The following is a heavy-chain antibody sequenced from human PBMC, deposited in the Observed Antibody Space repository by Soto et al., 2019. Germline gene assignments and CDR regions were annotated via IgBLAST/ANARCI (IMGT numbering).Heavy chain of an antibody. CDR2: ISSSGTTI. D-gene: IGHD3-16*02. Sequence: QGQLGESGGGLAKPGGSLRLSCAASGFTFSDYYMSWIRQAPGKGLEWVSYISSSGTTIYYADSVKGRFTISRDNARNSLFLQMNSLRAEDTAVYYCAKGYVWGSYRPSMDVWGHGTTVTVCS. J-gene: IGHJ6*02. V-gene: IGHV3-11*01. CDR1: GFTFSDYY. CDR3: AKGYVWGSYRPSMDV.